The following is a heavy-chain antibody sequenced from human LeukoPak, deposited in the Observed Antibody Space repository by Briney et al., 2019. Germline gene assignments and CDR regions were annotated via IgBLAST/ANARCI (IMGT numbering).Heavy chain of an antibody. CDR1: GFTFSITY. V-gene: IGHV3-66*01. CDR2: IYGGGDA. CDR3: ARDSSMLRGPLVIYYFDF. J-gene: IGHJ4*02. D-gene: IGHD3-10*01. Sequence: GGSLRLSCTASGFTFSITYMAWVRQAPGKGLEWVSVIYGGGDAYYADSVKGRFAIARDNSKKTLYLQMNNLRVEDTAVYYCARDSSMLRGPLVIYYFDFWGQGTLVTVSS.